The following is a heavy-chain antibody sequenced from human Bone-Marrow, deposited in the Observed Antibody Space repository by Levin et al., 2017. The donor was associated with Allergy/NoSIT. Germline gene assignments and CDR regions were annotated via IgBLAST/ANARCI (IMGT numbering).Heavy chain of an antibody. CDR1: GFTFSSYG. V-gene: IGHV3-30*18. CDR2: ISYDGSNK. D-gene: IGHD6-13*01. Sequence: PGGSLRLSCAASGFTFSSYGMHWVRQAPGKGLEWVAVISYDGSNKYYADSVKGRFTISRDNSKNTLYLQMNSLRAEDTAVYYCAKDQIAAAYYYYMDVWGKGTTVTVSS. J-gene: IGHJ6*03. CDR3: AKDQIAAAYYYYMDV.